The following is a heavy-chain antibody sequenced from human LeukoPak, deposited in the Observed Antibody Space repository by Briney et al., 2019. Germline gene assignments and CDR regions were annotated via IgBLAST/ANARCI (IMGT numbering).Heavy chain of an antibody. J-gene: IGHJ4*02. D-gene: IGHD3-22*01. CDR1: GGSISSSSYY. CDR2: IYYSGST. V-gene: IGHV4-39*02. CDR3: AREYYFDSTGYLY. Sequence: PSETLSLTCTVSGGSISSSSYYWGWLRQPPGTGLEWIGSIYYSGSTYYNPSLKSRVTISVDTSKNHFSVKLSSVTAADTAVYYCAREYYFDSTGYLYWGQGILVTVSS.